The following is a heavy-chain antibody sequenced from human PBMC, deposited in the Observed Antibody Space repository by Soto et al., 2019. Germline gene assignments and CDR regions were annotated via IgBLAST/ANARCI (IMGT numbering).Heavy chain of an antibody. D-gene: IGHD5-18*01. CDR2: IDSGNSNT. CDR1: GYTFTSSA. CDR3: VRDPGTALAFDY. Sequence: ASVKVSCKASGYTFTSSAMHWVRQTPGQRLEWMGWIDSGNSNTKYSQKFQGRVTITKDTSARTAYVELSSLRSEDTAVYYCVRDPGTALAFDYWGQGTLVTVSS. V-gene: IGHV1-3*01. J-gene: IGHJ4*02.